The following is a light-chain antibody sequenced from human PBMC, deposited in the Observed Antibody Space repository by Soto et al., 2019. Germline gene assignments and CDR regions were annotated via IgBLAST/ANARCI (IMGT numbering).Light chain of an antibody. Sequence: EIVMTQSPATLYVSPGERATLSCRASQSVGTSLDWYQHKPGHAPRLLIYAASTRATGIPARFSGSGYGTEFTLSISSLQSEDFALYYCQQYNSWPTLTFGGGTKVEIK. CDR2: AAS. J-gene: IGKJ4*01. CDR3: QQYNSWPTLT. V-gene: IGKV3-15*01. CDR1: QSVGTS.